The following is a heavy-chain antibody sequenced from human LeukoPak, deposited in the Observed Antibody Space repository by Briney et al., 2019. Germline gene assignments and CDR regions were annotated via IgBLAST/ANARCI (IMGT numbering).Heavy chain of an antibody. Sequence: ASVKVSCKASGYTFTGYYMHWVRQAPGQGLEWMGWINPNSGGTNYAQKFQGRVTMTRGTSISTAYMELSRLRSDDTAVYYCARAGRTTVVTDDAFDIWGQGTMVTVSS. D-gene: IGHD4-23*01. CDR1: GYTFTGYY. J-gene: IGHJ3*02. CDR3: ARAGRTTVVTDDAFDI. V-gene: IGHV1-2*02. CDR2: INPNSGGT.